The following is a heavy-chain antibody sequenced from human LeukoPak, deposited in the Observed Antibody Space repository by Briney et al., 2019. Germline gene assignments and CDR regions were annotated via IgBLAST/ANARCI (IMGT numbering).Heavy chain of an antibody. Sequence: GGSLRLSCAASGFTFSSYEMNWVRQAPGKGLEWVSYISSSGSTIYYADSVKGRFTISRDNAKNSLYLQMNSLRAEDTAVYYCARDRGGHQADYVWGSYRRHFDYWGRGTLVTVSS. CDR3: ARDRGGHQADYVWGSYRRHFDY. D-gene: IGHD3-16*02. V-gene: IGHV3-48*03. J-gene: IGHJ4*02. CDR2: ISSSGSTI. CDR1: GFTFSSYE.